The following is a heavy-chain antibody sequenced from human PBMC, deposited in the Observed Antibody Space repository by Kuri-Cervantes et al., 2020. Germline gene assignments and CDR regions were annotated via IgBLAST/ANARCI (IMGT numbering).Heavy chain of an antibody. V-gene: IGHV1-2*02. D-gene: IGHD3-10*01. J-gene: IGHJ4*02. CDR3: ARAKRTTLGRGIIKNDYYCDY. Sequence: ASVKVSCKASGYTFTGYYMHWVRQAPGQGLEWMGWINPNSGGTNYAQKFQGRVTMTRNTSISTAYMELSSLRSEDTAVYYCARAKRTTLGRGIIKNDYYCDYWGPGTLVTVSS. CDR1: GYTFTGYY. CDR2: INPNSGGT.